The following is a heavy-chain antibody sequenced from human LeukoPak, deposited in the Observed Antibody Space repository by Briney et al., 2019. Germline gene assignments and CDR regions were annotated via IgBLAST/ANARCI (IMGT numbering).Heavy chain of an antibody. CDR2: ISPYNGNT. CDR1: GYTFTSYG. CDR3: ATCRGPRGVIRH. V-gene: IGHV1-18*01. J-gene: IGHJ1*01. Sequence: ASVKVSCKASGYTFTSYGISWVRQAPGQGLEWMGWISPYNGNTNYVQKFQGRVTMTTDTSTSTAYMELRSLRSDDTAVYFCATCRGPRGVIRHWGRGTLVTVSS. D-gene: IGHD3-10*01.